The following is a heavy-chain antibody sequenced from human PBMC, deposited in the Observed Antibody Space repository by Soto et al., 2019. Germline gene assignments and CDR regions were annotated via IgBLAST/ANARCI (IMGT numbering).Heavy chain of an antibody. CDR2: IYYSGST. D-gene: IGHD3-10*01. Sequence: SETLCLTCTVSGGSISSYYWSWIRQPPGKGLEWIGYIYYSGSTNYNPSLKSRVTISVDTSKNQFSLKLSSVTAADTAVYYCARHAPMVRGLKNWFDPWGQGTLVTVSS. CDR1: GGSISSYY. V-gene: IGHV4-59*08. CDR3: ARHAPMVRGLKNWFDP. J-gene: IGHJ5*02.